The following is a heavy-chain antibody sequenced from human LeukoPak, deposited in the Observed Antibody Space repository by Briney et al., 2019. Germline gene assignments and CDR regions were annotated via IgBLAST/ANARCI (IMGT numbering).Heavy chain of an antibody. CDR1: AYSISSGYY. CDR3: ARAGDDCSSTSCYTQQNNWFDP. J-gene: IGHJ5*02. CDR2: IYHSGST. Sequence: SETLSLTCTVSAYSISSGYYWGWIRQPPGKGLEWIGSIYHSGSTYYNPSLKSRVTISVDTSKNQFSLKLSSVTAADTAVYYCARAGDDCSSTSCYTQQNNWFDPWGQGTLVTVSS. V-gene: IGHV4-38-2*02. D-gene: IGHD2-2*02.